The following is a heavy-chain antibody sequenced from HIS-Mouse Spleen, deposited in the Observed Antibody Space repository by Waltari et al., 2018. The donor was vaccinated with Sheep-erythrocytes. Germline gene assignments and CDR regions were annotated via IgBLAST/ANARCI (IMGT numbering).Heavy chain of an antibody. V-gene: IGHV3-9*01. D-gene: IGHD2-2*01. Sequence: EVQLVESGGGLVQPGRSLRLSCAASGFRFDYYAMNWVRQAPGKCLGWVAGIIWTSGSIVYSDSVKGRFTISRDNAKNSLYLQINSLRAEDTALYYCAKDISRNIVVVPAAVGDYWGQGTLVTVSS. CDR1: GFRFDYYA. J-gene: IGHJ4*02. CDR3: AKDISRNIVVVPAAVGDY. CDR2: IIWTSGSI.